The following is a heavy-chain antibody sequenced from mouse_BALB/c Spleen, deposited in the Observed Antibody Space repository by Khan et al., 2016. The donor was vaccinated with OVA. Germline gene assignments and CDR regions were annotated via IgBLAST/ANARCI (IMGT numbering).Heavy chain of an antibody. CDR2: INTETGEP. J-gene: IGHJ4*01. Sequence: QIQLVQSGPELKKPGETVKISCKASGYTFTDYSMQWVKQAPGKGLKWVGWINTETGEPTYADDFKGRFAFSLETSASTAYLQINNLKNEDTATYFCTRNDYERGGLYAMDYWGQGTSVTVSS. V-gene: IGHV9-2-1*01. CDR1: GYTFTDYS. D-gene: IGHD2-4*01. CDR3: TRNDYERGGLYAMDY.